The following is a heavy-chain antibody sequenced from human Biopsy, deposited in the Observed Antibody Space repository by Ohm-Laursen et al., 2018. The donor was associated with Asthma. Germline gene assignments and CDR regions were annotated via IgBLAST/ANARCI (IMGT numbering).Heavy chain of an antibody. CDR1: GFTLRSYA. Sequence: SLRLSCSALGFTLRSYAMHWVRQAPGKGLEWVAVGGSYYDGGLKYYADSVNGRFTVSRDDSKNTLYLQMNSLRPDDTAVYYCARDVMEWYLPAFDFWGQGTLVTVSS. J-gene: IGHJ4*02. V-gene: IGHV3-30-3*01. CDR2: GGSYYDGGLK. D-gene: IGHD3-3*01. CDR3: ARDVMEWYLPAFDF.